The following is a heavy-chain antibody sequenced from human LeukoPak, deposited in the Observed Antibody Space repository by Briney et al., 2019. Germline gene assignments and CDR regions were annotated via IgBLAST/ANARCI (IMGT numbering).Heavy chain of an antibody. CDR2: ISSSSSYI. J-gene: IGHJ4*02. V-gene: IGHV3-21*01. Sequence: PGGSLRLSCAASGFTFSSYAMSWVRQAPGKGLEWVSSISSSSSYIYYADSVKGRFTISRDNAKNSLYLQMNSLRAEDTAVYYCARDARLVGADYWGQGTLVTVSS. CDR3: ARDARLVGADY. D-gene: IGHD1-26*01. CDR1: GFTFSSYA.